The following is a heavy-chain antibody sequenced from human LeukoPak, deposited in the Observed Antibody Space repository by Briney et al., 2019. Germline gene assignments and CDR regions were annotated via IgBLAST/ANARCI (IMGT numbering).Heavy chain of an antibody. Sequence: GRSLRLSCAASGFTFSSYGMHWVRQAPGKGLEWVAVISYDGSNKYYADSVKGRFTISRDNSKNTLYLQMNSLRAEDTAVYYCARAPRPGFWSGYCEYWGQGTLVTVSS. V-gene: IGHV3-30*03. CDR1: GFTFSSYG. D-gene: IGHD3-3*01. CDR3: ARAPRPGFWSGYCEY. J-gene: IGHJ4*02. CDR2: ISYDGSNK.